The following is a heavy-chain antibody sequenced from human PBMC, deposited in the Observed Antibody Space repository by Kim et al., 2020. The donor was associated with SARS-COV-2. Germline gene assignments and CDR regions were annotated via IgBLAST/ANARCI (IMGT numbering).Heavy chain of an antibody. CDR3: ASSSAYEEYYFDY. J-gene: IGHJ4*02. D-gene: IGHD5-12*01. CDR2: IYSGRST. Sequence: GGSLRLSCAASGFSVSGNYMTWVRQAPGKGLEWVSVIYSGRSTFYADSVKGRFTISRDNSKNTLYLQMNNLRAEDTAVYYCASSSAYEEYYFDYWGQGTLVTV. CDR1: GFSVSGNY. V-gene: IGHV3-53*01.